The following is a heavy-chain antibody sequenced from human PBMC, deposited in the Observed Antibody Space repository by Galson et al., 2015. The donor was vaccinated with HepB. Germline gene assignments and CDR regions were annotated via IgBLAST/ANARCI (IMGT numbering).Heavy chain of an antibody. CDR3: AKNPPLHFYDSSGCLYF. Sequence: SLRLSGPASGPTFSSSAMRWVRQAPGKGLEWVSPISGSGGSTYYADSVKGRFTISRDNSKNTLYLQMNTLRAEDTAVYYWAKNPPLHFYDSSGCLYFWGQGTLVTVSS. CDR1: GPTFSSSA. V-gene: IGHV3-23*01. D-gene: IGHD3-22*01. CDR2: ISGSGGST. J-gene: IGHJ4*02.